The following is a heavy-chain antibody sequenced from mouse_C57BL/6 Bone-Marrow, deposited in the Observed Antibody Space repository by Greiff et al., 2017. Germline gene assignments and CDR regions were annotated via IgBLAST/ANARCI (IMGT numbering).Heavy chain of an antibody. J-gene: IGHJ3*01. CDR1: GYTFTDYE. CDR2: IDPETGGT. CDR3: TRVPYHYDGAY. V-gene: IGHV1-15*01. Sequence: VQLQQSGAELVRPGASVTLSCKASGYTFTDYEMHWVKQTPVHGLEWIGAIDPETGGTAYNQKFKGKAILTADKSSSTAYMELRSLTSEDSAVYYCTRVPYHYDGAYWGQGTLVTVSA. D-gene: IGHD1-2*01.